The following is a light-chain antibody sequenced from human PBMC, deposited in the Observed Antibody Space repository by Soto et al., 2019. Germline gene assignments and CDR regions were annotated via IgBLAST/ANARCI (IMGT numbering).Light chain of an antibody. CDR3: SSYAGSNNIYV. Sequence: QPVLTQPTSASGSPGQSVTISCTGTSSDVGGYNYVSWYQQHPGKAPKLMIYEVSKRPSGVPDRFSGSKSGNTASLTVSGLQAEDEADYYCSSYAGSNNIYVFGTGTKLTVL. J-gene: IGLJ1*01. CDR1: SSDVGGYNY. V-gene: IGLV2-8*01. CDR2: EVS.